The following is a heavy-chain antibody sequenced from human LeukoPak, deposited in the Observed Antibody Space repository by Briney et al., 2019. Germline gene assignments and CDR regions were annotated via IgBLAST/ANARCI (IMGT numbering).Heavy chain of an antibody. V-gene: IGHV3-23*01. CDR1: RFTFTNYG. D-gene: IGHD3-10*01. CDR2: ISDSGGST. Sequence: GGSLRLSCAASRFTFTNYGMSWVRQAPGRGLEWVSAISDSGGSTYYADSVRGRFTISRDNSKSTLYLQMNSLRAEDTALYYCAKDRGRCGSDLGANDYWGQGTLVTVSS. CDR3: AKDRGRCGSDLGANDY. J-gene: IGHJ4*02.